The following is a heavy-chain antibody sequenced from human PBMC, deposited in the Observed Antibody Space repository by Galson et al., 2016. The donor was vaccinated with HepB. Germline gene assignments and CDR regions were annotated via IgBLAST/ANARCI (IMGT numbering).Heavy chain of an antibody. CDR1: GGSISSSSSY. D-gene: IGHD6-19*01. V-gene: IGHV4-39*01. J-gene: IGHJ4*02. CDR2: IHYSGST. CDR3: ARSHSSGSPQIGGY. Sequence: SETLSLTCTVSGGSISSSSSYWGWIRQPPGKGLEWIGSIHYSGSTYYNPSLKSRVTISVDTSKNQFFLKLTSVTAADTAVYYCARSHSSGSPQIGGYWGQGTLVTVSS.